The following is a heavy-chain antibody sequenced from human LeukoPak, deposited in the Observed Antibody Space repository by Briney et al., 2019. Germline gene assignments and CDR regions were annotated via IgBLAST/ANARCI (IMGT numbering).Heavy chain of an antibody. Sequence: GGSLRLSCAASGFTFSSYEMTWVRQAPGKGLEWVSYISSSGSTIYYADSVRGRFTISRDNSKNTLYLQMNSLRAEDTAVYYCARDGAAAGSIDYWGQGTLVTVSS. CDR3: ARDGAAAGSIDY. CDR2: ISSSGSTI. D-gene: IGHD6-13*01. J-gene: IGHJ4*02. V-gene: IGHV3-48*03. CDR1: GFTFSSYE.